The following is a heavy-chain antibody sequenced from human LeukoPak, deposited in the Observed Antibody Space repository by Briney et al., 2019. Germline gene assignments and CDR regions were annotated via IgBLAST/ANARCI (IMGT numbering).Heavy chain of an antibody. CDR3: TRDRGAFLTGYSDY. V-gene: IGHV3-30-3*01. Sequence: PGRSLRLSCAASGFTFSSYAMHWVRQAPGKGLEWVAVISYDGSNKYYADSVKGRFTISRDNSKNTLYLQMNSLRPEDTAVYYCTRDRGAFLTGYSDYWGQGTLVTVSS. CDR2: ISYDGSNK. D-gene: IGHD3-9*01. CDR1: GFTFSSYA. J-gene: IGHJ4*02.